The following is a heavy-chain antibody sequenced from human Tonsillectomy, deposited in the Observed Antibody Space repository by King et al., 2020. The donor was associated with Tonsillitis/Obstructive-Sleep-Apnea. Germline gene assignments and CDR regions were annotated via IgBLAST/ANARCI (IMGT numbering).Heavy chain of an antibody. CDR1: GGSISSYY. D-gene: IGHD6-13*01. V-gene: IGHV4-59*08. CDR3: ARHGYSSSWSHFDY. CDR2: IYYSGST. J-gene: IGHJ4*02. Sequence: VQLQESGPGLVKPSETLSLTCTVSGGSISSYYWSWIRQPPGKGLEWIGYIYYSGSTNYNPSLKSRVTISVDTSKNQFSLKLSSVTAADPAVYYCARHGYSSSWSHFDYWGQGTLVTVSS.